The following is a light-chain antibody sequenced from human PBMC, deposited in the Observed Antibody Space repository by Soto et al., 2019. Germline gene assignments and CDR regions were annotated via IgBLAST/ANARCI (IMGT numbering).Light chain of an antibody. CDR2: DAS. CDR3: QQRSNWPIT. CDR1: QSVSSSY. Sequence: EIVLTQSPGTLSLSPGERATLSCRASQSVSSSYLAWYQQKPGQAPRLLIYDASSRPTDIPARFSGSGSGTDFTLTISSLEPEDFALYYCQQRSNWPITFCQGRLLEI. V-gene: IGKV3D-20*02. J-gene: IGKJ5*01.